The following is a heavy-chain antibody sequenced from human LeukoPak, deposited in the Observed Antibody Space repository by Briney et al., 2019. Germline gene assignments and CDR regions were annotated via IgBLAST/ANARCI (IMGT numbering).Heavy chain of an antibody. Sequence: GGSLRLSCAASGFTFSNYWMNWVRQAPGKGLEWEANIKQDGSEKYYVDSVKGRFTISRDNAKNSLYLQMNSLRAEDTAVYYCARGARYYYYGMDVWGQGTTVTVSS. D-gene: IGHD6-6*01. CDR3: ARGARYYYYGMDV. CDR1: GFTFSNYW. V-gene: IGHV3-7*01. J-gene: IGHJ6*02. CDR2: IKQDGSEK.